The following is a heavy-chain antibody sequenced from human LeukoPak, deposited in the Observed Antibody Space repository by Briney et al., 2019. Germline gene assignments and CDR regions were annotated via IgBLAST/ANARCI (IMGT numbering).Heavy chain of an antibody. J-gene: IGHJ4*02. Sequence: ASVKVSCKASGYTFTSYGISWVRQAPGQGLEWMGTINSSGGSTSYAQKFQGRLTMTRDTSTSTVYTELSSLRSEDTAVYYCARGSGRDIDYWGQGTLVTVSS. CDR2: INSSGGST. V-gene: IGHV1-46*01. CDR3: ARGSGRDIDY. D-gene: IGHD3-9*01. CDR1: GYTFTSYG.